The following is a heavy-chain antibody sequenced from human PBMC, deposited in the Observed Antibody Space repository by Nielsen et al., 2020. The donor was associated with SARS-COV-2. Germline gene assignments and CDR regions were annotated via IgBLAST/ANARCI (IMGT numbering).Heavy chain of an antibody. CDR2: IFSNDEK. CDR1: GFSLSNARMG. D-gene: IGHD3-9*01. Sequence: SGPTLVKPTETLTLTCTVSGFSLSNARMGVSWIRQPPGEALEWLAHIFSNDEKSYSTSLKSRLTISKDTSKSQVVLTMTNMDPVDTATYYCARMASVLRYFDWPPFDPWGQGTLVTVSS. J-gene: IGHJ5*02. V-gene: IGHV2-26*01. CDR3: ARMASVLRYFDWPPFDP.